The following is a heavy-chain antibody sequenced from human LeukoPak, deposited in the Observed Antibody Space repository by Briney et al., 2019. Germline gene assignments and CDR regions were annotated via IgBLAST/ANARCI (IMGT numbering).Heavy chain of an antibody. J-gene: IGHJ4*02. D-gene: IGHD3-9*01. CDR1: GLTFSSYG. CDR2: IWYDGSNK. Sequence: GGSLRLSCAASGLTFSSYGMHWVRQAPGKGLEWVAVIWYDGSNKYYADSVKGRFTISRDNSRDTLYLQMSSLRAEDTALYYCVKGDNDILTGYYNSFDYWGQGTLVTVPS. CDR3: VKGDNDILTGYYNSFDY. V-gene: IGHV3-33*06.